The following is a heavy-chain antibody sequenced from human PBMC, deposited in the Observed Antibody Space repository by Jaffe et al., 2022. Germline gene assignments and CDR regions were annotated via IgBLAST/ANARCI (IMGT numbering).Heavy chain of an antibody. CDR3: ARGASMRLRGYYYYMDV. V-gene: IGHV4-34*01. Sequence: QVQLQQWGAGLLKPSETLSLTCAVYGGSFSGYYWSWIRQPPGKGLEWIGEINHSGSTNYNPSLKSRVTISVDTSKNQFSLKLSSVTAADTAVYYCARGASMRLRGYYYYMDVWGKGTTVTVSS. D-gene: IGHD4-17*01. CDR1: GGSFSGYY. J-gene: IGHJ6*03. CDR2: INHSGST.